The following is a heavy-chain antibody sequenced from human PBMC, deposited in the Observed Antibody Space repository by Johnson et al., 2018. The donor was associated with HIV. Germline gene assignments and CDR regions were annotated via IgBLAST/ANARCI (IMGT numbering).Heavy chain of an antibody. Sequence: QVQLVESGGGVVQPGGSVRLSCAASGFTFSSYGMHWVRQAPGKGLEWVAFIRYDGSNKYYADSVKRRFTISRDNSKNTLYLQMNSLRSEDTTVYYCAGESYDSRVSYRLVALGFWGQGTMVTVSS. J-gene: IGHJ3*01. CDR2: IRYDGSNK. CDR1: GFTFSSYG. D-gene: IGHD3-22*01. CDR3: AGESYDSRVSYRLVALGF. V-gene: IGHV3-30*02.